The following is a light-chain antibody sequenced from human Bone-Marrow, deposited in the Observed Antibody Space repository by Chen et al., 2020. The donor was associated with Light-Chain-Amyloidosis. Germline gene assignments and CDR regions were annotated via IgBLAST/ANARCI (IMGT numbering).Light chain of an antibody. CDR1: TSNIGSNH. V-gene: IGLV1-51*01. J-gene: IGLJ2*01. CDR2: DND. CDR3: GAWDNSLSALV. Sequence: QSVVPQPPSVSAAPGQKVTISCSVSTSNIGSNHISWSQKLPGTAPKLLIYDNDKRTSGNPARFSGSKTGTSGTLGISGLQTGDEAYYYCGAWDNSLSALVFGGVTKLTVL.